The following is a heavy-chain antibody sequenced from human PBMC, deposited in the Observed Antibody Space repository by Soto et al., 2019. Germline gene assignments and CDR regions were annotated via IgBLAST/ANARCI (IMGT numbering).Heavy chain of an antibody. CDR3: GILGYCSGSNCYYYGRGA. J-gene: IGHJ6*02. D-gene: IGHD2-15*01. CDR1: GYTFISYG. CDR2: ISVYNGNT. Sequence: ASVKVSCKASGYTFISYGISWVRQAPGQGLEWMGWISVYNGNTNYAQKFQGRVTMTTDASTSTAYMELRSLRSDDTAVYYCGILGYCSGSNCYYYGRGAWGQGSRVTVAS. V-gene: IGHV1-18*04.